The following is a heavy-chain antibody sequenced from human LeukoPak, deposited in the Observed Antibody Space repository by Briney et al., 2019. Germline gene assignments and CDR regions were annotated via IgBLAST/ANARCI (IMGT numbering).Heavy chain of an antibody. V-gene: IGHV4-59*01. Sequence: SETLSLTCTVPGGSISSYYWSWIRQPPGKGLEWIGYIYYSGSTNYNPSLKSRVTISVDTSKNQFSLKLSSVTAADTAVYYCARDSSGWPLWGQGTLVTVSS. CDR3: ARDSSGWPL. J-gene: IGHJ4*02. CDR1: GGSISSYY. CDR2: IYYSGST. D-gene: IGHD6-19*01.